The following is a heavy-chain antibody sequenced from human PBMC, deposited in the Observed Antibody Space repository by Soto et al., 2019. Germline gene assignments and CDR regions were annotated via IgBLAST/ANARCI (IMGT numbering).Heavy chain of an antibody. V-gene: IGHV3-30-3*01. CDR2: ILYDGSNK. CDR3: ARGGILTGYYGQPPSYYYYGMDV. CDR1: GFTFSSYA. J-gene: IGHJ6*02. Sequence: QVQLVDSGGGVVHPGRSLSLSCAASGFTFSSYAMHCVRQAPGKGLAWVAVILYDGSNKYYADSVKGRFTISRDNAKNTVYVQMNSPRAEDTAVHYCARGGILTGYYGQPPSYYYYGMDVRGQGTTVTASS. D-gene: IGHD3-9*01.